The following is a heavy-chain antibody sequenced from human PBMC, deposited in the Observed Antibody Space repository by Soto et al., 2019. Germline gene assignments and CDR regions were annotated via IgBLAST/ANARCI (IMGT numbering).Heavy chain of an antibody. D-gene: IGHD6-13*01. V-gene: IGHV3-23*01. Sequence: EVQLLESGGGLVQPGGSLRLSCAASGFTFSSYAMSWVRQAPGKGLEWVSAISGSGGSTYYADSVKGRFTISRDNSKNTLYLQMNSQRAEDTAVYYCAKDKGEQQLVLGEYYYYYGMDVWGQGTTVTVSS. CDR1: GFTFSSYA. CDR3: AKDKGEQQLVLGEYYYYYGMDV. CDR2: ISGSGGST. J-gene: IGHJ6*02.